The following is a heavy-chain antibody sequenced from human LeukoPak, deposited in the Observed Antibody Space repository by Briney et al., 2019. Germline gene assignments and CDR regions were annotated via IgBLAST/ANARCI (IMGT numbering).Heavy chain of an antibody. J-gene: IGHJ4*02. CDR2: INPNSGGT. CDR1: GYTFTGYY. Sequence: GASVKVSCKASGYTFTGYYMHWVRQAPGQGLEWMGWINPNSGGTNYAQKFQGRVTMTRDTSISTAYMELSRLRSDDTAVYYCARAADRSDILTGYSAYFDYWGQGTLVTVSS. V-gene: IGHV1-2*02. D-gene: IGHD3-9*01. CDR3: ARAADRSDILTGYSAYFDY.